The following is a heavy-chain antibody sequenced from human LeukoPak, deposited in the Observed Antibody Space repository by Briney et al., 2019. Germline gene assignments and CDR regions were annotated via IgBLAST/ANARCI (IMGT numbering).Heavy chain of an antibody. D-gene: IGHD6-6*01. J-gene: IGHJ4*02. V-gene: IGHV4-59*01. CDR2: IYYSGST. CDR1: GGSISSYY. CDR3: AREGRYSGSSADY. Sequence: PSETLSLTCTVSGGSISSYYWSWIRQPPGKGLEWIGYIYYSGSTNYNPSLKSRVTISVDTSKNQFSLKLNSVTAADTAVYYCAREGRYSGSSADYWGQGTLVTVSS.